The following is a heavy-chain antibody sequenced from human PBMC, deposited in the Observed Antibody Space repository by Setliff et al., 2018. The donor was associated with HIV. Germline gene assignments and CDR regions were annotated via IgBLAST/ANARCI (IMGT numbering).Heavy chain of an antibody. CDR3: ARDYNYASGTYNWFDP. D-gene: IGHD3-10*01. CDR2: IHTSGST. J-gene: IGHJ5*02. Sequence: PSETLSLTCSVSGGSINRGTYYWTWIRQSARKGLEWIGRIHTSGSTNYNPSLKSRVSISVDASKNHFSLKLSSVTAADTALYYCARDYNYASGTYNWFDPWGQGTLVTVSS. CDR1: GGSINRGTYY. V-gene: IGHV4-61*02.